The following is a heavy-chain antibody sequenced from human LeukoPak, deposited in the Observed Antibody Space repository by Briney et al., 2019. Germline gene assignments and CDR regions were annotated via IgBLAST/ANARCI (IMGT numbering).Heavy chain of an antibody. D-gene: IGHD1-26*01. CDR3: ARDGGNPIVGATPTDY. CDR2: ISAYNGNT. Sequence: ASVKVSCKSAGYTFTSYGISWVREAPGQGLEWIGWISAYNGNTNYAQKLQGRVTMTTDTSTSTAYMELRSLRSDDTAVYYCARDGGNPIVGATPTDYWGQGTLVTVSS. J-gene: IGHJ4*02. V-gene: IGHV1-18*01. CDR1: GYTFTSYG.